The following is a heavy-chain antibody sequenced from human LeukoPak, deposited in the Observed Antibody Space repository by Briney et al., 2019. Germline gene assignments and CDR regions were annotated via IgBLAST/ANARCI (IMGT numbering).Heavy chain of an antibody. CDR3: ARDWGAVAGDAFDI. CDR1: GYTFTGYY. V-gene: IGHV1-2*02. D-gene: IGHD6-19*01. CDR2: INPNSGGT. Sequence: ASVKVSCKASGYTFTGYYMHWVRQAPGQGLEWMGWINPNSGGTNYAQKFQGRVTMTRDTSISTAYMELSRLRSDDTAVYYCARDWGAVAGDAFDIWGQGTMVTVSS. J-gene: IGHJ3*02.